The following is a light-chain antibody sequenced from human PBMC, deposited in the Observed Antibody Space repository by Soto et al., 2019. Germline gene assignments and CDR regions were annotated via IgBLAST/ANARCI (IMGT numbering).Light chain of an antibody. CDR2: DVS. CDR1: SSDVGGYNY. J-gene: IGLJ1*01. V-gene: IGLV2-14*01. Sequence: QSALTQPASVSGSPGQSITISCTGTSSDVGGYNYVSCYQQHPGKAPKFMTYDVSNRPSGVSIRFPGSKSGNTASLTISGFQAEDEADYYCSSYTSSSTPLYVFGTGTKVTVL. CDR3: SSYTSSSTPLYV.